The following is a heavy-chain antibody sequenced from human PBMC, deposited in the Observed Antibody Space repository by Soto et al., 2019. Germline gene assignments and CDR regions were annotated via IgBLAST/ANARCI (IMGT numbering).Heavy chain of an antibody. CDR2: IKSKTDGGTT. V-gene: IGHV3-15*07. D-gene: IGHD4-17*01. CDR1: GFTFSNAW. J-gene: IGHJ6*02. CDR3: TTGAAPNDYGDYSKYYYYYYGMDV. Sequence: GGSLRLSCAASGFTFSNAWMNWVRQAPGKGLEWVGRIKSKTDGGTTDYAAPVKGRFTISRDDSKNTLYLQMNSLKTEDTAVYYCTTGAAPNDYGDYSKYYYYYYGMDVWGQGTTVTVSS.